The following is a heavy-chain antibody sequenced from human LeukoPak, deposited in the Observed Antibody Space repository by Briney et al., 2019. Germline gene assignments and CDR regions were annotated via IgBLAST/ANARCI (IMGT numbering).Heavy chain of an antibody. J-gene: IGHJ6*02. CDR1: GGSISSYY. V-gene: IGHV4-59*01. Sequence: SETLSLTCTVSGGSISSYYWSWIRQPPGKGLEWIGYIYYSGSTNYNPSLKSRVTISVDTSKNQFSLKLSSVTAADTAVYYCARWYSSSSGGYGMDVWGQGTTVTVSS. D-gene: IGHD6-6*01. CDR2: IYYSGST. CDR3: ARWYSSSSGGYGMDV.